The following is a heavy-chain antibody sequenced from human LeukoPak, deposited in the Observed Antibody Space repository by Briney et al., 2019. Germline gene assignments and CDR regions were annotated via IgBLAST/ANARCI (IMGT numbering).Heavy chain of an antibody. CDR3: ARLLFDP. V-gene: IGHV4-34*01. CDR1: GGSFSGYY. Sequence: SETLSLTCAVYGGSFSGYYWSWIRQPPGKGMEWIGEINHSASTNYNPSLKSRVTISVDTSKNQFSLKLSSVTAADTAVYYCARLLFDPWGQGTLVTVSS. CDR2: INHSAST. J-gene: IGHJ5*02.